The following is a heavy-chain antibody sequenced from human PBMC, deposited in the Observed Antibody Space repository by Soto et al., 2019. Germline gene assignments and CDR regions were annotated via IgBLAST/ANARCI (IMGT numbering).Heavy chain of an antibody. CDR2: IYYTGLS. CDR1: GGSISSYY. CDR3: ARNPGLLAEP. D-gene: IGHD6-13*01. Sequence: PSETLSLTCTVSGGSISSYYWSWIRQPPGKELKWIGYIYYTGLSNSNPSHNSRANITRDTSASTAYMQLSSLSSEDTAVYYCARNPGLLAEPGGQGTLVTVSS. V-gene: IGHV4-59*01. J-gene: IGHJ5*02.